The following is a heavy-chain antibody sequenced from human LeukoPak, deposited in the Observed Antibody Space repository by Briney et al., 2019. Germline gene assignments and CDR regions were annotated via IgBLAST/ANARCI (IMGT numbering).Heavy chain of an antibody. CDR3: ARDGWIQVSRTKFDS. J-gene: IGHJ4*02. CDR1: AGFSFSGYA. D-gene: IGHD5-18*01. V-gene: IGHV3-30-3*01. CDR2: ISYDGTNK. Sequence: GGSLRLSCVASAGFSFSGYAMHWVRQAPGKGPEWVAEISYDGTNKNYVDSVKGRFTISRDNSDDTLYLQMNSLRTDETALYYCARDGWIQVSRTKFDSWGQGTLVTVSS.